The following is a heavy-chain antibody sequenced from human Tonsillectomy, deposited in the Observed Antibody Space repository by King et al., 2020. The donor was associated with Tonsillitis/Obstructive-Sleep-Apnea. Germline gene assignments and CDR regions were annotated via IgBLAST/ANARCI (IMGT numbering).Heavy chain of an antibody. CDR1: GFTFSSYS. CDR3: ARDIQLGRPPSTGFDY. D-gene: IGHD1-1*01. V-gene: IGHV3-23*01. Sequence: VPLQESGGGLVQPGGSLRLSCAASGFTFSSYSMNWVRQAPGKGLEWVSVISGSGGITDYDDSVKGRFTISRDNSKNTLYLQMSSLRADDTAIYYCARDIQLGRPPSTGFDYWGQGTLVTVSS. CDR2: ISGSGGIT. J-gene: IGHJ4*02.